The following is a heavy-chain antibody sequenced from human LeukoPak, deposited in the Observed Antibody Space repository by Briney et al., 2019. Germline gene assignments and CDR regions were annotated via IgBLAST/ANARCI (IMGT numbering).Heavy chain of an antibody. CDR2: FDPEDGET. Sequence: ASVKVSCKVSGYTLTELSMHWVRLAPGKGLEWMGGFDPEDGETIYAQKFQGRVTITEDTSTDTAYMELSSLRSEDTAVYYCATDDPRVSMGAFDIWGQGTMVTVSS. J-gene: IGHJ3*02. V-gene: IGHV1-24*01. D-gene: IGHD3-10*01. CDR1: GYTLTELS. CDR3: ATDDPRVSMGAFDI.